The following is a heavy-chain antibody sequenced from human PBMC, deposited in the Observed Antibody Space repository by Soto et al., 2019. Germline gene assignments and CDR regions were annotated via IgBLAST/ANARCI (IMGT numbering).Heavy chain of an antibody. V-gene: IGHV4-34*12. CDR1: GGSFTRYS. Sequence: SEPLSLTCAVYGGSFTRYSCSRIRQPPEKGLEWIGEIFHGGSTNYSPSLKSRVTISVDTSKNQFSLELSSVTAADTAVYYCARPHYDSNTFYHLFDYWGQGTLLTASS. CDR2: IFHGGST. J-gene: IGHJ4*02. CDR3: ARPHYDSNTFYHLFDY. D-gene: IGHD3-22*01.